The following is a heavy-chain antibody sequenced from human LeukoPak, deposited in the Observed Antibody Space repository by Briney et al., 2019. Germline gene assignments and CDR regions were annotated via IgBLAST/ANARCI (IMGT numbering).Heavy chain of an antibody. D-gene: IGHD2-2*01. CDR2: ISYDGSNE. CDR3: ASDYFCSSTSCSATGAFDI. Sequence: GGSLRLSCAASGFTFSIYGMHWVRQAPGKGLEWVAVISYDGSNEYYADSVKGRFTISRDNSKNTLYLQMNSLRPEDAAVYYCASDYFCSSTSCSATGAFDIWGQGTMVTVSS. CDR1: GFTFSIYG. V-gene: IGHV3-30*03. J-gene: IGHJ3*02.